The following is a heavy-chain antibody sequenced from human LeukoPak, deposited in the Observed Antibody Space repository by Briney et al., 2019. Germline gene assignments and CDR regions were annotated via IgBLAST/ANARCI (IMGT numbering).Heavy chain of an antibody. V-gene: IGHV3-33*01. CDR3: ARGHYDSSGYSFDY. Sequence: GRSLRLSCAASGFTFSNYGMHWVRQAPGKGLEWVAVIWYDGSNKYYGDSVKGRFTISRDNSKNTLYLQMNSLRAGDTAVYYCARGHYDSSGYSFDYWGQGTLVTVSS. CDR2: IWYDGSNK. D-gene: IGHD3-22*01. J-gene: IGHJ4*02. CDR1: GFTFSNYG.